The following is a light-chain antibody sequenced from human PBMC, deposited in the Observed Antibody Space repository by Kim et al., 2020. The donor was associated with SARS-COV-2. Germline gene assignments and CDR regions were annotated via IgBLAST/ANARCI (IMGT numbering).Light chain of an antibody. CDR1: SSDVGGYNY. CDR3: SSYTSSSTQV. J-gene: IGLJ1*01. Sequence: QSALTQPASVSGSPGQSITISCTGTSSDVGGYNYVSWYQQHPGKAPKLMIYDVSNRPSGVSNRFSGSKSGNTASLTISGLQAEDEADYYCSSYTSSSTQVVGTGTKVTVL. CDR2: DVS. V-gene: IGLV2-14*03.